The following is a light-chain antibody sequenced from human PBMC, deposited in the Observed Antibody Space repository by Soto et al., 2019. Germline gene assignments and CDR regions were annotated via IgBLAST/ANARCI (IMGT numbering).Light chain of an antibody. CDR1: QSVNSK. V-gene: IGKV3-15*01. J-gene: IGKJ2*01. Sequence: EIVMTQSPATLSVSPGERGTLSCRASQSVNSKILWYQQKHGQAPRLLIYTASTRATGVPARFSGSGSGTEFTLTISSLQSEDFAVYYCLQYNNWPYTFGQGTNLEIK. CDR2: TAS. CDR3: LQYNNWPYT.